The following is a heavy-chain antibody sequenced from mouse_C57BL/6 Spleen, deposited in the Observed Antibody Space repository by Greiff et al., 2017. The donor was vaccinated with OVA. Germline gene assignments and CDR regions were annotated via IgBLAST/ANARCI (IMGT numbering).Heavy chain of an antibody. CDR1: GFTFSSYA. Sequence: DVMLVESGEGLVKPGGSLKLSCAASGFTFSSYAMSWVRQTPEKRLEWVAYISSGGDYIYYADTVKGRFTISRDNARNTLYLQMSSLKSEDTAMYYCTRGGGNPYYFDYWGQGTTLTVSS. CDR3: TRGGGNPYYFDY. J-gene: IGHJ2*01. D-gene: IGHD2-1*01. CDR2: ISSGGDYI. V-gene: IGHV5-9-1*02.